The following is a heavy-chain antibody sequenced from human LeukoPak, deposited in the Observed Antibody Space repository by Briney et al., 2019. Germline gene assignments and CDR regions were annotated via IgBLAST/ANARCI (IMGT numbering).Heavy chain of an antibody. Sequence: SETLSLTCTVSGGSISSYYWSWIRQPPGKGLEWIGYIYYSGSTNYNPSLKSRVTISVDTSKNQFSLKLSSVTAADTAVYYCASRDGYNYEAFDIWGQGTMVTVSS. CDR2: IYYSGST. CDR1: GGSISSYY. J-gene: IGHJ3*02. D-gene: IGHD5-24*01. CDR3: ASRDGYNYEAFDI. V-gene: IGHV4-59*01.